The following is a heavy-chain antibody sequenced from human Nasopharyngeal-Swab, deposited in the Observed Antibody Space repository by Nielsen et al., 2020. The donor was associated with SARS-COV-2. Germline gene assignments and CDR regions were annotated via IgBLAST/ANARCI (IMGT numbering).Heavy chain of an antibody. Sequence: WVRQAPGQGLEWMGIINPSGGSTNYAPKFQGRVTMTTDTSTSTAYMELRSLRSDDTAVYYCARVGARFLESFGAFDIWGQGTMVTVSS. J-gene: IGHJ3*02. V-gene: IGHV1-46*01. CDR3: ARVGARFLESFGAFDI. D-gene: IGHD3-3*01. CDR2: INPSGGST.